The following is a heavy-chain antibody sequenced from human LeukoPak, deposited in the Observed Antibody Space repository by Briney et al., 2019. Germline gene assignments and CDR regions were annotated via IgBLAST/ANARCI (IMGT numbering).Heavy chain of an antibody. D-gene: IGHD7-27*01. CDR2: IYYSGST. J-gene: IGHJ5*02. CDR3: ARDLSLGTFYWFDL. V-gene: IGHV4-39*02. CDR1: GGSISSSSYY. Sequence: PSETLSLTCTVSGGSISSSSYYWGWIRQPPGKGLEWIGSIYYSGSTYYNPSLKSRVTISVDTSKNRFSLKLSSVTPEDTAVYYCARDLSLGTFYWFDLWGQGTQVTVSS.